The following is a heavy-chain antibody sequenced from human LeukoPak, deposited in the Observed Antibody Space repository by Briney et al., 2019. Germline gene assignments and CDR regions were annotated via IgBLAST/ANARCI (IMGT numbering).Heavy chain of an antibody. D-gene: IGHD4-17*01. V-gene: IGHV1-69*13. CDR2: IIPIFGTA. J-gene: IGHJ5*02. Sequence: SVKVSCKASGGTFSSYAISWVRQAPGQGLEWMGGIIPIFGTANYAQKFQGRVMITADESTSTAYMELSSLRSEDTAVYYCARDNTVTIDGLRENNRFDPWGQGILVTVSS. CDR3: ARDNTVTIDGLRENNRFDP. CDR1: GGTFSSYA.